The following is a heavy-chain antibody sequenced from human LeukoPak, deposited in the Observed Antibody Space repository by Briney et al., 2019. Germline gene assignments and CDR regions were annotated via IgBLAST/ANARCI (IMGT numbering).Heavy chain of an antibody. J-gene: IGHJ4*02. CDR1: GFTFSSYS. V-gene: IGHV3-21*01. CDR2: ISSSSSYI. Sequence: GGSLRLSCAASGFTFSSYSMNWVRQAPGKGLEWVSSISSSSSYIYYADSVKGRFTISRDNAKNSLYLQMNSLRAEDTAVYYCAKKGIGYSYGYLPLDYWGQGTLVTVSS. CDR3: AKKGIGYSYGYLPLDY. D-gene: IGHD5-18*01.